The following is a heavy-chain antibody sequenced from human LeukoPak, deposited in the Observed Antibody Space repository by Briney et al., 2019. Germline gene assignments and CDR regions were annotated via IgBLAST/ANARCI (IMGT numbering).Heavy chain of an antibody. Sequence: ASVKVSCKASGYTYTNYGISWVRQAPGQGLEWMGWISAYNGNTNYAQKLQGRVTMTTDTSTSTAYMELRSLRSDDTDVYYCAREDSGYSYGYDYWGQGTLVAVSS. CDR3: AREDSGYSYGYDY. J-gene: IGHJ4*02. D-gene: IGHD5-18*01. CDR2: ISAYNGNT. CDR1: GYTYTNYG. V-gene: IGHV1-18*01.